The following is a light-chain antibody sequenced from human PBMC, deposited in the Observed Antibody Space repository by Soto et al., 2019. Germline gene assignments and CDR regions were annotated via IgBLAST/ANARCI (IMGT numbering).Light chain of an antibody. CDR1: QTISSW. V-gene: IGKV1-5*03. CDR2: KAS. J-gene: IGKJ1*01. CDR3: QQYNSYSSWT. Sequence: DIQMTQSPSTLSGSVGDRVTITCRASQTISSWMAWYQQKPGKAPKLLIYKASTLKSGVPSRFSGSGSGTEFTLTISSLQTDDFATYYCQQYNSYSSWTFGQGTKVDI.